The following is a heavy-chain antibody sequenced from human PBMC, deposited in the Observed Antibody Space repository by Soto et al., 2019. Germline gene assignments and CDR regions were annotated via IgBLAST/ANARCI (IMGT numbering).Heavy chain of an antibody. Sequence: EVQLVESGGGLVQPGGSLRLSCAASGFTFSSYSMNWVRQAPGKGLEWVSYISSSSSTIYYADSVKGRFTISRDNAKNSLYLQMNSLRAEDTAVYYCARVFEQWLLSYYYGMDVWGQGTTVTVSS. D-gene: IGHD6-19*01. CDR1: GFTFSSYS. CDR3: ARVFEQWLLSYYYGMDV. CDR2: ISSSSSTI. J-gene: IGHJ6*02. V-gene: IGHV3-48*01.